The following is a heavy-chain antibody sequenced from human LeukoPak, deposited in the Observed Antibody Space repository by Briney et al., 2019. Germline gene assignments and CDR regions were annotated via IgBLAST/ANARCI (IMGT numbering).Heavy chain of an antibody. CDR1: GFTFSSYA. CDR3: ARIYSGSHYS. D-gene: IGHD1-26*01. CDR2: ISGSGGST. J-gene: IGHJ4*02. V-gene: IGHV3-23*01. Sequence: GGSLRLSCAASGFTFSSYAMSWVHQAPGKGLEWVSAISGSGGSTYYADSVKGRFAISRDTSKNTLFLQMNSLRAEDTAVYYCARIYSGSHYSWGQGTLVTISS.